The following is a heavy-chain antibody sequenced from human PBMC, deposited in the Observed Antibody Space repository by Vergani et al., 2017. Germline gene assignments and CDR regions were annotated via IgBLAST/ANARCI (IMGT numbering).Heavy chain of an antibody. Sequence: EVQLVQSGAEVKKPGESLRISCKGSGYSFTSYWISWVRQMPGKGLEWMGRIDPSDSYTNYSPSFQGHVTISADKSISTAYLQWSSLKASDTAMYYCARHGPQPLYYDSSGSSFDYWGQGTLVTVS. V-gene: IGHV5-10-1*01. CDR3: ARHGPQPLYYDSSGSSFDY. CDR1: GYSFTSYW. CDR2: IDPSDSYT. J-gene: IGHJ4*02. D-gene: IGHD3-22*01.